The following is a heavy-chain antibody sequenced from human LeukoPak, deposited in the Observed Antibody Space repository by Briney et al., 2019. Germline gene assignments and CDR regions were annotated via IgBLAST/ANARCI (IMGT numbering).Heavy chain of an antibody. D-gene: IGHD3-10*01. J-gene: IGHJ3*02. CDR1: GGSISSGGYY. V-gene: IGHV4-31*03. Sequence: SETLSLTCTVSGGSISSGGYYWSWIRQHPGKGLEWIGYIYYSGSTYYNPSLKSRVTISVDTSKNQFSLKLSSVTAADTAVYYCARDSKKGYGSGRKGAFDIWGQGTMVTVSS. CDR2: IYYSGST. CDR3: ARDSKKGYGSGRKGAFDI.